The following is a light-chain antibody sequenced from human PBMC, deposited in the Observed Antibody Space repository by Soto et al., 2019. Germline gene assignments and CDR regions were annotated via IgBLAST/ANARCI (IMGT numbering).Light chain of an antibody. Sequence: QSALTQPASLSGSPGQSITTSCSGTSSDVGAYDFVSWYQHHSGKAPKLIISEVTDRPSAVSSRFSGSKSGNTASLTISGLQAEDEADYYCTSYTTSGTYVFGTGTKVTVL. CDR3: TSYTTSGTYV. CDR2: EVT. J-gene: IGLJ1*01. V-gene: IGLV2-14*01. CDR1: SSDVGAYDF.